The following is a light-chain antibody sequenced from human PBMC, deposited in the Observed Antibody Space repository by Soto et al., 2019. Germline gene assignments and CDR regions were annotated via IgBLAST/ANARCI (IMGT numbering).Light chain of an antibody. V-gene: IGLV2-8*01. J-gene: IGLJ1*01. Sequence: QSALTQPPSASGSPGQSVTISCTGTSSDVGDYDYVSWYQQHPGKAPRLIIYEVTKRPSGVPDRFSGSKSGNTASLTVSGLQAEDEADYYCSSYTTSSTPYVFGSGTKLTVL. CDR2: EVT. CDR3: SSYTTSSTPYV. CDR1: SSDVGDYDY.